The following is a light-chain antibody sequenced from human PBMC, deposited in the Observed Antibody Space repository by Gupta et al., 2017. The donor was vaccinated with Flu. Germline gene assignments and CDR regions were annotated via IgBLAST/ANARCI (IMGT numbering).Light chain of an antibody. Sequence: PSSLSASVGDRVTITCQASQDISNYLNWYQQKAGKAPKLLINDASNLETGVPSRFSGNGSGTDFTLTISSLQPEEFATYFCQQDDYVPLTFGGGTKVEIK. CDR2: DAS. CDR1: QDISNY. CDR3: QQDDYVPLT. V-gene: IGKV1-33*01. J-gene: IGKJ4*01.